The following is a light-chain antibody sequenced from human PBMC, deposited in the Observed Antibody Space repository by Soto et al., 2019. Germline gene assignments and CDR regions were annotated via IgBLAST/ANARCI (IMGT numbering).Light chain of an antibody. V-gene: IGKV1-5*01. Sequence: DIQMTQSPSSLSASVGDRVTLTGRASQSVSGWLAWYQQKPGDAPKLLIYDASALPRGVQSRFSGSGSGTKFTLTIASLQPDDFATYYCQQYETFSGTFGPGTKVDIK. J-gene: IGKJ1*01. CDR1: QSVSGW. CDR3: QQYETFSGT. CDR2: DAS.